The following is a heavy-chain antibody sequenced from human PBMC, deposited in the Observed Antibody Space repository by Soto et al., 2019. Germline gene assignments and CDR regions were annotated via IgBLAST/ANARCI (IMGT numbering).Heavy chain of an antibody. Sequence: ASVKVSCKVSGYTLTELSMHWVRQAPGKGLEWMGGFDPEDGETIYAQKFQGRVTMTEDTSTDTAYMELSSLRSEDTAVYYCATAPSYDSSGYWAGDFDIWGQGTMVTVSS. CDR3: ATAPSYDSSGYWAGDFDI. V-gene: IGHV1-24*01. D-gene: IGHD3-22*01. J-gene: IGHJ3*02. CDR2: FDPEDGET. CDR1: GYTLTELS.